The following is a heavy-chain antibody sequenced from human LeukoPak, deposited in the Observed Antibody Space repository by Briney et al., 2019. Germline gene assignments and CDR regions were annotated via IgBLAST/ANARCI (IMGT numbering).Heavy chain of an antibody. J-gene: IGHJ4*02. CDR1: GYSISSGYY. CDR3: ARHPDLDY. Sequence: SETLSLTCAVSGYSISSGYYWGWIRPPPGKGLEWIGSIYHSGSTYYNPSLKSRVTISVDTSKNQFSLKLSSVTAADTAGYYCARHPDLDYWGQGTLVTVSS. CDR2: IYHSGST. V-gene: IGHV4-38-2*01.